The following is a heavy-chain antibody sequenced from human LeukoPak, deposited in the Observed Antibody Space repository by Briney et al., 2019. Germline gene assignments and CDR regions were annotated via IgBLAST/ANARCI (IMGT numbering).Heavy chain of an antibody. CDR3: ARVSYYDSSGLYDAFDI. CDR2: IYYSGSS. CDR1: GGSISSYY. V-gene: IGHV4-59*01. J-gene: IGHJ3*02. D-gene: IGHD3-22*01. Sequence: SEPLSLTCSVSGGSISSYYWSWIRQPPEKGLEWIGYIYYSGSSNYNPSLKSRVTISVDTSKNQFSLKLSSVTAADRAGYYCARVSYYDSSGLYDAFDIWGQGTMVTVSS.